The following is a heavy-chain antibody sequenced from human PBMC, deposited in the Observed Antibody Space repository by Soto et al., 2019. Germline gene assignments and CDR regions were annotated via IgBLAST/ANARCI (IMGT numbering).Heavy chain of an antibody. V-gene: IGHV3-23*01. Sequence: EVQLLESGGGLVQPGGSLRLSCAASGFTFRSYDMSWVRQAPGKGLEWVSGISPSGGSTYYAASVKGRFTISRDNSKNTLHLQMSSLSAEDTALYYCAKYFYDPGAFDIWGQGTMVTVSS. CDR2: ISPSGGST. CDR3: AKYFYDPGAFDI. CDR1: GFTFRSYD. J-gene: IGHJ3*02. D-gene: IGHD3-3*01.